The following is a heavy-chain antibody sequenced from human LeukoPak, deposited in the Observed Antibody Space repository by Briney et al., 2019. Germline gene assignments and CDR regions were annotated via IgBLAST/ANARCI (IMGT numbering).Heavy chain of an antibody. Sequence: SETLSLTCTVSGGSISSYYWSWIRQPPGKGLEWIGYIHYSGSTHYNPSLKSRVTISVDTSKNQFSLKLSSVTAADTAVYYCARARVTMVRGTKYYYYYMDVWGKGTTVTISS. CDR1: GGSISSYY. D-gene: IGHD3-10*01. CDR3: ARARVTMVRGTKYYYYYMDV. CDR2: IHYSGST. V-gene: IGHV4-59*08. J-gene: IGHJ6*03.